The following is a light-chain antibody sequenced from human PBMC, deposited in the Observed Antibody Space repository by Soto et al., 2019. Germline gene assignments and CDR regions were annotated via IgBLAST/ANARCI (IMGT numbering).Light chain of an antibody. J-gene: IGKJ3*01. V-gene: IGKV1-5*03. CDR2: KAS. CDR1: QSISSW. CDR3: QQYNSYSH. Sequence: DIQMTQSPSTLSASVGDRVTITCRASQSISSWLAWYQQKPGKAPKLLIYKASSLESGVPSRFSVSGSGTEFTLTISSLQPDDFATYYCQQYNSYSHFGPGTKVDIK.